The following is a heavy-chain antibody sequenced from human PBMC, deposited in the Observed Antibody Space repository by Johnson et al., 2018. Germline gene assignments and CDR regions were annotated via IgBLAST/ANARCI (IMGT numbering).Heavy chain of an antibody. CDR2: IYSGGST. Sequence: VQLLESGGGLIQPGGSLRLSCAASGFTVSSNYMSWVRQAPGKGLEWVSVIYSGGSTYYADSVKGRFTISRDNSKKTLYLQMNSLRAEDTAVYYCARDLRDYGNGMDVWGQGTTVTVSS. V-gene: IGHV3-53*01. D-gene: IGHD4-17*01. CDR1: GFTVSSNY. CDR3: ARDLRDYGNGMDV. J-gene: IGHJ6*02.